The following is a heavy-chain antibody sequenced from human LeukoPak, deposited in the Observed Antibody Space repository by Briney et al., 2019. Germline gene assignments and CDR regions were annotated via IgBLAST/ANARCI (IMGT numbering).Heavy chain of an antibody. CDR1: GFTFDDYA. Sequence: PGRSLRLSCAASGFTFDDYAMHWVRQAPGKGLEWVSGISWNSGSIGYADSVKGRFTISRDNAKNSLYPQMNSLRAEDTALYYCAKGRSIAVAGGLDYWGQGTLVTVSS. CDR2: ISWNSGSI. CDR3: AKGRSIAVAGGLDY. D-gene: IGHD6-19*01. J-gene: IGHJ4*02. V-gene: IGHV3-9*01.